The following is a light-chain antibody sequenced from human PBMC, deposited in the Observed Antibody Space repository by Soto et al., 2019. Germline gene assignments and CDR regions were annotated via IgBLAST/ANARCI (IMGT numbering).Light chain of an antibody. Sequence: EIVLTQSPDTLSLSPGERVTPSSGASQGLPNTNLAWYQQKPGQGPRLLILGASSRAADTPDRFSGSGSGTDFTLTISRLEPEDFALYYCHQYGATPGTFGQGTKLDIK. V-gene: IGKV3-20*01. CDR1: QGLPNTN. CDR3: HQYGATPGT. CDR2: GAS. J-gene: IGKJ1*01.